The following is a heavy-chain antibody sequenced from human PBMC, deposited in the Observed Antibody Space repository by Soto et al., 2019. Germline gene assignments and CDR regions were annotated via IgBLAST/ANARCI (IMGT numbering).Heavy chain of an antibody. CDR2: IYYSGST. CDR3: ARKGGQYGSSSPLDY. Sequence: QVQLQESGPGLVKPSQTLSLTCTVSGGSISSGGYYWSWIRQHPGKGVEWIGYIYYSGSTYYNPSLKRRVTISVDTSKTQFSLKLSSVTAADTAVYYCARKGGQYGSSSPLDYWGQGTLVTVSS. CDR1: GGSISSGGYY. D-gene: IGHD6-6*01. V-gene: IGHV4-31*03. J-gene: IGHJ4*02.